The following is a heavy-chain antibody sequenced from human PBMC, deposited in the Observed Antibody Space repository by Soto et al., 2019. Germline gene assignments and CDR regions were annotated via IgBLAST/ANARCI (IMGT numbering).Heavy chain of an antibody. V-gene: IGHV4-4*02. CDR3: ATQGFYRMGV. CDR2: IHHSGAT. CDR1: GDSITGDNW. J-gene: IGHJ6*02. Sequence: QVQLQESGPGLVQPSGTLSLTCAVSGDSITGDNWWSWVRQPPGKGLEWIGEIHHSGATNYNPSLKSGATISVDKSKNQFSLKLNSVTAADTAMFYCATQGFYRMGVWGRGTTVTVSS.